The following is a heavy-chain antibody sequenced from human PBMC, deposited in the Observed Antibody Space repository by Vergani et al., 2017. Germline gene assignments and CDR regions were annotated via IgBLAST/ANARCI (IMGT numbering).Heavy chain of an antibody. D-gene: IGHD3-10*01. CDR1: GGSFSGYY. V-gene: IGHV4-34*01. CDR2: INHSGST. Sequence: QVQLQQWGAGLLKPSETLSLTCAVYGGSFSGYYWSWFRQPPGKGLEWIGEINHSGSTNYNPSLKSRVTISVDTSKNQFSLKLSSVTVADTAVYYCARSLTRDTMVRAVMRTYYCYGMDVWGQGTMVTVSS. J-gene: IGHJ6*02. CDR3: ARSLTRDTMVRAVMRTYYCYGMDV.